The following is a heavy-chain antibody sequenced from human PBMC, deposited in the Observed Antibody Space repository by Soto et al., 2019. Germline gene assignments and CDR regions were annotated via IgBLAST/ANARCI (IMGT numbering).Heavy chain of an antibody. V-gene: IGHV3-30-3*01. Sequence: GGSLRLSCAASGFTFNSYAMHWVRQAPGTGLEWVAVMSYDGSNKYYADSVKGRFTISRDNYKNTLYLQMNSLRVEDTAVYYCAREQIVVAPNFDYWGQGTLVT. CDR1: GFTFNSYA. J-gene: IGHJ4*02. D-gene: IGHD3-22*01. CDR2: MSYDGSNK. CDR3: AREQIVVAPNFDY.